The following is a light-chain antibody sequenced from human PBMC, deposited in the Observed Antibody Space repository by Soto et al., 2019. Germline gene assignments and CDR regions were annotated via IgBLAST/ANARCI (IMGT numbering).Light chain of an antibody. V-gene: IGLV1-40*01. CDR2: GND. J-gene: IGLJ3*02. Sequence: QSVLTQPPSVSGAPGQRVTISCTGSSSNIGATSSVHWFQQLPGTAPKVLIFGNDNRPSGVPDRFSGSKSGTSASLAITGLQAEDEADYYCQSYDSSLRGWVFGGGTKVTVL. CDR3: QSYDSSLRGWV. CDR1: SSNIGATSS.